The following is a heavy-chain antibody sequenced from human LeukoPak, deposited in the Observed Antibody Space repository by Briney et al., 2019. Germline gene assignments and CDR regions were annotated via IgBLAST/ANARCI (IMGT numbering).Heavy chain of an antibody. CDR1: GGSISSYY. V-gene: IGHV4-4*08. CDR2: IYTSGST. J-gene: IGHJ4*02. CDR3: ARDQALYYDSTGFDY. Sequence: SETLSLTCTVSGGSISSYYWSWIRQPPGKGLEWIGRIYTSGSTNYNPSLKSRVTISVDTSKNQFSLKLSSVTAADTAVYYCARDQALYYDSTGFDYWGQGTLVTVSS. D-gene: IGHD3-22*01.